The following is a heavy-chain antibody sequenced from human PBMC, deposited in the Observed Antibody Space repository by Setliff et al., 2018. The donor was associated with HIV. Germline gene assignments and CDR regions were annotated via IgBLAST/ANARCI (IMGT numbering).Heavy chain of an antibody. Sequence: ASVKVSCKASGYTLTSNYMHWVRQAPGQGLEWMGIVNPSDGSTIYAQKFQGRVTMTRDTSTSTVYMELSSLRSEDTAVYYCARGRSLVRGSGSPEYYYMDVWGKGTTVTVSS. CDR1: GYTLTSNY. D-gene: IGHD3-10*01. CDR2: VNPSDGST. J-gene: IGHJ6*03. V-gene: IGHV1-46*01. CDR3: ARGRSLVRGSGSPEYYYMDV.